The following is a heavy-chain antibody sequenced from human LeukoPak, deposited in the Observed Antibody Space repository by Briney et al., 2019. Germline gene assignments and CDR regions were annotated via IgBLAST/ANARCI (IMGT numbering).Heavy chain of an antibody. CDR3: ARGRRYFDWLLMGNWFDP. J-gene: IGHJ5*02. CDR1: GGSISSSSYY. Sequence: SETLSLTCTVSGGSISSSSYYWGWIRQPPGKGLEWIGSIYYSGSTNYNPSLKSRVTISVDTSKNQFSLKLSSVTAADTAVYYCARGRRYFDWLLMGNWFDPWGQGTLVTVSS. V-gene: IGHV4-39*07. D-gene: IGHD3-9*01. CDR2: IYYSGST.